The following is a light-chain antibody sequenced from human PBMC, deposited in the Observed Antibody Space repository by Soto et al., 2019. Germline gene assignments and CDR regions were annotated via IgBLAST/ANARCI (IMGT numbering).Light chain of an antibody. J-gene: IGLJ2*01. CDR2: EVN. CDR3: SSHAGRGSII. CDR1: STDIGRYDL. V-gene: IGLV2-23*02. Sequence: QSALTQPASVSGSPGQSINISCTGASTDIGRYDLVAWYQQDPGKAPKLMIYEVNKRPSGVSDRFSGSKSGNTASLTISGLQAEDEADYFCSSHAGRGSIIFGGGTKLTVL.